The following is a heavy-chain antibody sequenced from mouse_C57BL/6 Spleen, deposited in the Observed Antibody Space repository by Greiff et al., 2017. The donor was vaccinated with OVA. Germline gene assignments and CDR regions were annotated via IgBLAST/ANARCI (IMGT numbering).Heavy chain of an antibody. CDR3: ARSRTGTDYAMDY. CDR1: GYTFTSYW. Sequence: QVQLQQPGAELVKPGASVKLSCKASGYTFTSYWMHWVKQRPGQGLEWIGMIPPNSGSTNYNEKFKSKATLTVDKSSSTAYMQLSSLTSEDSAVYYCARSRTGTDYAMDYWGQGTSVTVSS. J-gene: IGHJ4*01. CDR2: IPPNSGST. D-gene: IGHD4-1*01. V-gene: IGHV1-64*01.